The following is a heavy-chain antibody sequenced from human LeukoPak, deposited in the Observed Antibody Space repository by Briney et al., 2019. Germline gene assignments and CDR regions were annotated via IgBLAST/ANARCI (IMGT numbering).Heavy chain of an antibody. Sequence: AETLSLTRTASGVSISSDYWTWIRQPPGKGLEWIGNIYYSGSTNDNPSLKSRVSIFVNTTTNKFFLLLMTGTPADNAVFYYARRRDYYDSRGYYGFDIWGHGTMVTVSS. V-gene: IGHV4-59*01. CDR2: IYYSGST. CDR1: GVSISSDY. J-gene: IGHJ3*02. CDR3: ARRRDYYDSRGYYGFDI. D-gene: IGHD3-22*01.